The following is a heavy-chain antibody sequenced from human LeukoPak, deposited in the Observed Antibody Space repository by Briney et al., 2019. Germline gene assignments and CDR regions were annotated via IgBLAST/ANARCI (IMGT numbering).Heavy chain of an antibody. CDR3: ARDLPASRFLEWYEVGWFDP. Sequence: ASVKVSCKASGYTFTSYGISWVRQAPGQGLEWMGWISAYNGNTNYAQKLQGRVTMTTDTSTSTAYMELRSLRSDDTAVYYCARDLPASRFLEWYEVGWFDPWGQGTLVTVSS. V-gene: IGHV1-18*01. J-gene: IGHJ5*02. D-gene: IGHD3-3*01. CDR1: GYTFTSYG. CDR2: ISAYNGNT.